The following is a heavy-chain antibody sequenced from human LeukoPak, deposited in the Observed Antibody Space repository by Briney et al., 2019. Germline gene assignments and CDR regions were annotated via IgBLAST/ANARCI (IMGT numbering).Heavy chain of an antibody. J-gene: IGHJ6*02. V-gene: IGHV3-74*01. CDR2: INSDGSVT. D-gene: IGHD4-11*01. CDR3: ARGNYRMTYYYGMVV. CDR1: RFTFSSYW. Sequence: GGSLRLSCAASRFTFSSYWMHWVRQAPGKGLVWVSRINSDGSVTSYADSVKGRFTISRDNAKNTLYLQMNSLRGEDTALYYCARGNYRMTYYYGMVVWGQGTTVTVSS.